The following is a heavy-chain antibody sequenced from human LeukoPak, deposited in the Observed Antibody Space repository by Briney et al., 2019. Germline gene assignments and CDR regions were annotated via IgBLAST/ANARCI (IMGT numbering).Heavy chain of an antibody. D-gene: IGHD1-26*01. Sequence: GESLQISGQGSGYIFTSYWIGWVRQLPGKGLEWMGIIYPGDSDTRYSPSFQGQVTISADKSISTAYLQWSSLKASDTAMYYCARQDSGSYFDYWGQGTLVTVSS. V-gene: IGHV5-51*01. CDR1: GYIFTSYW. CDR2: IYPGDSDT. J-gene: IGHJ4*02. CDR3: ARQDSGSYFDY.